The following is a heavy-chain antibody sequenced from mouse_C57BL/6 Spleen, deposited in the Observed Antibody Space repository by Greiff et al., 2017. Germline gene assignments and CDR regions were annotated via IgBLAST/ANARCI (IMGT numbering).Heavy chain of an antibody. V-gene: IGHV5-16*01. J-gene: IGHJ4*01. CDR2: INYDGSST. CDR1: GFTFSDYY. CDR3: AREVSYGYLYAMDY. D-gene: IGHD2-2*01. Sequence: EVKLVESEGGLVQPGSSMKLSCTASGFTFSDYYMAWVRQVPEKGLEWVANINYDGSSTYYLDSLKSRFIISRDNAKNILYLQMSSLKSEDTATYYCAREVSYGYLYAMDYWGQGTSVTVSS.